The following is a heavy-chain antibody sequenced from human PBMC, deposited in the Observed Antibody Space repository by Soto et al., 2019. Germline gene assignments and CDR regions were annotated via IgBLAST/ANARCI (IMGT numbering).Heavy chain of an antibody. J-gene: IGHJ4*02. CDR2: INPNSGGT. D-gene: IGHD1-26*01. CDR1: GYTFTGYY. V-gene: IGHV1-2*04. CDR3: AREGGSPVGEVRAFDY. Sequence: ASVKVSCKASGYTFTGYYIHWVRQAPGQGLEWMGWINPNSGGTNYAQKFQGWVTMTRDTSISTAYMELSRLRSDDTAVYYCAREGGSPVGEVRAFDYWGQGTLVTVSS.